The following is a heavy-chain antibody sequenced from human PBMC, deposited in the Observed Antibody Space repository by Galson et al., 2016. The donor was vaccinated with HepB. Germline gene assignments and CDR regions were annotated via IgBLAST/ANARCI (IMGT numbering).Heavy chain of an antibody. V-gene: IGHV3-48*01. J-gene: IGHJ4*02. D-gene: IGHD6-19*01. CDR3: ARARYSSDAHPGYYFDY. Sequence: SLRLSCAASGFTFSSSGMNWVRQAPGRGLEWIAYIGGHTSSTFYADSVKGRLTISRDNAKNSLSLHLIGLRAEDTAVYYCARARYSSDAHPGYYFDYWGQGTLVPVSS. CDR1: GFTFSSSG. CDR2: IGGHTSST.